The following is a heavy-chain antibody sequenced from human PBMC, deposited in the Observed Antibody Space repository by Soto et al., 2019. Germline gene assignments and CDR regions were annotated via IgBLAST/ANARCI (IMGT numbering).Heavy chain of an antibody. Sequence: EVQLLESGGGLVQPGGSLRLSCAASGFTFSSWAMSWVRQAPGKGLEWVSTISGSGGSTYYADSVKGRFTISRDNSKNTLYVQMNSLRAEDTAVYYCAKAPNWNYESGYFDSWGQGTLDTVSS. J-gene: IGHJ4*02. CDR1: GFTFSSWA. V-gene: IGHV3-23*01. CDR3: AKAPNWNYESGYFDS. CDR2: ISGSGGST. D-gene: IGHD1-7*01.